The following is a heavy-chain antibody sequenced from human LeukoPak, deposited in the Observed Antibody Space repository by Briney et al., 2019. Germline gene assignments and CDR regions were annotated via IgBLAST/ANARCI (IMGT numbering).Heavy chain of an antibody. CDR1: GGSISSSSYY. CDR2: IYYSGST. CDR3: AKSSPDADYFDY. D-gene: IGHD1-14*01. Sequence: SETLSLTCTVSGGSISSSSYYWGWIRQPPGKGLEWIGSIYYSGSTYYNPSLKSRVTISVDTSKNQFSLKLSSVTAADTAVYYCAKSSPDADYFDYWGQGTLVTVSS. V-gene: IGHV4-39*01. J-gene: IGHJ4*02.